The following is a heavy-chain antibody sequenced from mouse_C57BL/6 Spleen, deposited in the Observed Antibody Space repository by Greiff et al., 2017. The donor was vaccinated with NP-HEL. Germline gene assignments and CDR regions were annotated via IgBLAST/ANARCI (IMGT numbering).Heavy chain of an antibody. V-gene: IGHV5-16*01. J-gene: IGHJ4*01. CDR2: INYDGSST. CDR1: GFTFSDYY. Sequence: EVQVVESEGGLVQPGSSMKLSCTASGFTFSDYYMAWVRQVPEKGLEWVANINYDGSSTYYLDSLKSRFIISRDNAKNILYLQMSSLKSEDTATYYCARELHYYAMDYWGQGTSVTVSS. CDR3: ARELHYYAMDY.